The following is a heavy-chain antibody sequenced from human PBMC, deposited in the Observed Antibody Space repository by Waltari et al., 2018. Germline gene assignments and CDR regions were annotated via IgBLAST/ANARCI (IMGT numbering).Heavy chain of an antibody. V-gene: IGHV3-9*01. CDR3: AKAPYYDILTGRPNWFDP. CDR2: ISWNSGSI. J-gene: IGHJ5*02. CDR1: GFTFADYA. D-gene: IGHD3-9*01. Sequence: EVQLVESGGGLVQPGRSLRLSCAASGFTFADYAMHWVRQAPGQGLEWVSGISWNSGSIGYADSVKDRFTISRDDAKNSLYLQMNSLRAEDTALYYCAKAPYYDILTGRPNWFDPWGQGTLVTVSS.